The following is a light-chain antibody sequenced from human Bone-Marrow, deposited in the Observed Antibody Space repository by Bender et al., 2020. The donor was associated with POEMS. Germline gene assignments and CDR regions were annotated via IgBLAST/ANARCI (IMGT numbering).Light chain of an antibody. Sequence: QSALTQPASVSGSPGQSITISCTGTSSDVGGYRYVSWYQHYPGRAPKLLLSEVGLRPSGVSNRFSVSKSGSTASLTISGLQAEDEADYYCCASAGSSTLVFGGGTKVTVL. V-gene: IGLV2-23*02. CDR1: SSDVGGYRY. CDR2: EVG. J-gene: IGLJ3*02. CDR3: CASAGSSTLV.